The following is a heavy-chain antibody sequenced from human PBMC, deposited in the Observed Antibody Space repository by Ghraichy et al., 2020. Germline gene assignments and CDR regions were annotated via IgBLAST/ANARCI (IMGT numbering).Heavy chain of an antibody. CDR3: TPQPGWIQLWN. V-gene: IGHV3-15*01. D-gene: IGHD5-18*01. CDR2: IKSKTDGGTT. Sequence: GGSLRLSCAASGFTFSNAWMSWVRQAPGKGLEWVGRIKSKTDGGTTDYAAPVKGRFTISRDDSKNTLYLQMNSLKTEDTAVYYCTPQPGWIQLWNWGQGTLVTVSS. CDR1: GFTFSNAW. J-gene: IGHJ4*02.